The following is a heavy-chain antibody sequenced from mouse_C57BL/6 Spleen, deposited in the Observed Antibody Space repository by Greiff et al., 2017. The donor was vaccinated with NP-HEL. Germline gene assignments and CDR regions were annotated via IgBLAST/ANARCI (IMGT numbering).Heavy chain of an antibody. CDR3: ARKRNGPYYFDY. CDR1: GFTFSDYY. CDR2: INYDGSST. V-gene: IGHV5-16*01. J-gene: IGHJ2*01. Sequence: EVMLVESEGGLVQPGSSMKLSCTASGFTFSDYYMAWVRQVPEKGLEWVANINYDGSSTYYLDSLKSRFIISRDNAKNILYLQMSSLKSEDTATYYCARKRNGPYYFDYWGQGTTLTVSS.